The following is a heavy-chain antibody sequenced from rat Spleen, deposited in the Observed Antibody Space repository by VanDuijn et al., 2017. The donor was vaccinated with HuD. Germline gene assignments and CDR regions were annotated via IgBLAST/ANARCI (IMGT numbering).Heavy chain of an antibody. J-gene: IGHJ2*01. CDR1: GYSITSSYR. Sequence: EVQLQESGPGLVKPSQSLSLTCSVTGYSITSSYRWNWIRKFPGNKLEWMGYINSAGSTNYNPSLKSRISITRDTSKNQFFLQVNSVTTEDTATYYCARCPLTGRSFDYWGQGVMVTVSS. CDR2: INSAGST. D-gene: IGHD5-1*01. CDR3: ARCPLTGRSFDY. V-gene: IGHV3-3*01.